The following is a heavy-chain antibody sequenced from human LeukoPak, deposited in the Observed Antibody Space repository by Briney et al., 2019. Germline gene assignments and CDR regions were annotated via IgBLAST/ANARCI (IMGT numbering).Heavy chain of an antibody. V-gene: IGHV4-4*07. CDR1: GGSISGYY. CDR3: ATTNSGWYYFDY. Sequence: ETLSLTFTVSGGSISGYYWSWIRQPAGKGLEWIGRIYSTGSTNYNPSLKSRITMSADTSKNQVSLKLSSVTAADTAVYYCATTNSGWYYFDYWGQGTLVTVSS. CDR2: IYSTGST. J-gene: IGHJ4*02. D-gene: IGHD6-19*01.